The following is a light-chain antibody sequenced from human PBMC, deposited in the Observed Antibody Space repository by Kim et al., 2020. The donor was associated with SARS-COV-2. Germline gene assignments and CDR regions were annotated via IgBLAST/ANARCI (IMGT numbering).Light chain of an antibody. Sequence: AFTGDRVTITCRASQGISSYLAWYQQKPVKAPKLLIYAASTLQSEVPSRFSGSGSGTDFTLTISCLQSEDFATYYCQQYYSYPRTFGQGTKVDIK. CDR3: QQYYSYPRT. CDR2: AAS. CDR1: QGISSY. V-gene: IGKV1-8*01. J-gene: IGKJ1*01.